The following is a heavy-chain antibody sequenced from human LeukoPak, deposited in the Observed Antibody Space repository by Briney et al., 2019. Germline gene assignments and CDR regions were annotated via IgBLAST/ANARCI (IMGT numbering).Heavy chain of an antibody. J-gene: IGHJ4*02. CDR1: GGSFSGYY. Sequence: SETLSLTCAVYGGSFSGYYWSWIRQPPGKGLEWIGEINQSGSTNYNPSLKSLVTLSVDTSKNQFTMKLSSETAADTAVYYCARLGVDTGMVTVDYWGQGTLGPVPS. CDR3: ARLGVDTGMVTVDY. V-gene: IGHV4-34*01. CDR2: INQSGST. D-gene: IGHD5-18*01.